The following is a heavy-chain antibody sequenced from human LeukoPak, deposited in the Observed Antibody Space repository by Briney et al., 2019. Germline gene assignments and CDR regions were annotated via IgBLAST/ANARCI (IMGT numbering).Heavy chain of an antibody. CDR3: ARGNRLYSSTWSSLAFDI. Sequence: GASVKVSCKASGFTLINYDINWVRQATGQGLEWMGWTNPRTGYSGYAQNFQGRVTMTRNTSISTVYMELSSLISDDTAVYFCARGNRLYSSTWSSLAFDIWGQGTMVTVAS. V-gene: IGHV1-8*01. J-gene: IGHJ3*02. D-gene: IGHD6-13*01. CDR2: TNPRTGYS. CDR1: GFTLINYD.